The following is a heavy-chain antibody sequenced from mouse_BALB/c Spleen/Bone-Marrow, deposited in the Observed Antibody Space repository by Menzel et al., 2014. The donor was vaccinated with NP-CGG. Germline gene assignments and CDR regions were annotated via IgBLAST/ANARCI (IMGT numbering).Heavy chain of an antibody. Sequence: QVQLQQSGAELVKPGASVKMSCKASGYTFTSYWMHWVKQRPGLGLEWIGVIDPSDSYTSYNQKFKGKATLTVDTSSSTAYMQLSSLTSEDSAVYYCTIPTARACFDYWGQGTTLTVSS. CDR2: IDPSDSYT. J-gene: IGHJ2*01. CDR3: TIPTARACFDY. CDR1: GYTFTSYW. D-gene: IGHD3-2*01. V-gene: IGHV1S127*01.